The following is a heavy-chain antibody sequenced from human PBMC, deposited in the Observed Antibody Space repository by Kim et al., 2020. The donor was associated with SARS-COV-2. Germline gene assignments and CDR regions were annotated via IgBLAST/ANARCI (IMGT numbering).Heavy chain of an antibody. J-gene: IGHJ4*02. CDR1: GGSISSGGYY. V-gene: IGHV4-31*03. D-gene: IGHD2-15*01. CDR3: ARDPAVGSSGGGDY. CDR2: IYYSGST. Sequence: SETLSLTCTVSGGSISSGGYYWSWIRQHPGKGLEWIGYIYYSGSTYYNPSLKSRVTISVDTSKNQFSLKLSSVTAADTAVYYCARDPAVGSSGGGDYWGQGTLVTVSS.